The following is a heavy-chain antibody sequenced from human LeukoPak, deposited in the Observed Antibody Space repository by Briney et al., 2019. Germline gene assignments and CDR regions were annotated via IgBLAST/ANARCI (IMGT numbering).Heavy chain of an antibody. CDR1: GFTFSSYS. D-gene: IGHD2-21*02. Sequence: PGGSLRLSCAASGFTFSSYSMNWVRQAPGKGLEWVSSISSSSSYIYYADSVKGRFTISRDNAKNSLYLQMNSLRAEDTAVYYCARGAESDSVSIFDYWGQGTLVTVSS. CDR2: ISSSSSYI. V-gene: IGHV3-21*01. CDR3: ARGAESDSVSIFDY. J-gene: IGHJ4*02.